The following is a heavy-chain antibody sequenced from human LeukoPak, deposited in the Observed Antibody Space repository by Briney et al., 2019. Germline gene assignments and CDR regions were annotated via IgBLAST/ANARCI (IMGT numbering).Heavy chain of an antibody. V-gene: IGHV3-30*04. J-gene: IGHJ4*02. Sequence: GGSLRLSCAASGFTFSSYAMHWVRQAPGKGLEWVAVISYDGSNKYYADSVKGRFTNSRDNSKNTLYLQMNSLRAEDTAVYYCARGGAVLPGYYWGQGTLVTVSS. CDR1: GFTFSSYA. CDR3: ARGGAVLPGYY. CDR2: ISYDGSNK. D-gene: IGHD6-19*01.